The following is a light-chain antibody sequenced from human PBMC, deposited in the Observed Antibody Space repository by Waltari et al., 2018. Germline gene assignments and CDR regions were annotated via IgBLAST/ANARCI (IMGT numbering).Light chain of an antibody. CDR3: MQVLQTPFT. CDR2: LGS. Sequence: DIVMTQSPLPLPVTPGEPASISCRSSQSLLHSNGYNYFNWYLQKPGESPQLLIYLGSDRASGVPDRFTGSGSGTDFTLEISRVEAEDVGVYYCMQVLQTPFTFGPGTKVDIK. J-gene: IGKJ3*01. CDR1: QSLLHSNGYNY. V-gene: IGKV2-28*01.